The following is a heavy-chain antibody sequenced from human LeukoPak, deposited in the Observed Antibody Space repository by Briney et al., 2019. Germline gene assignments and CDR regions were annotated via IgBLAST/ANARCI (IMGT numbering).Heavy chain of an antibody. J-gene: IGHJ6*03. D-gene: IGHD6-19*01. CDR2: IRNNESAK. CDR1: GFIFRTCG. V-gene: IGHV3-30*02. CDR3: AKRVMERQQCYYMAV. Sequence: GGSLRLSCVASGFIFRTCGMNWVRQAPGKGLEWLTHIRNNESAKYYADSVKGRFTISRENSKNTLYLQMNRLRGEDTGVYYCAKRVMERQQCYYMAVWGKGTSVTVSS.